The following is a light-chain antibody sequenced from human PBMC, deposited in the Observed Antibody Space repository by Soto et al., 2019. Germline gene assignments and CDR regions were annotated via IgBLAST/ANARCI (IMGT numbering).Light chain of an antibody. V-gene: IGKV1-27*01. CDR1: QGISNY. CDR3: QKYNSAPWT. J-gene: IGKJ1*01. Sequence: DIPMTQSASSLSVSLGDRVTITCRASQGISNYLAWYQQKPGKVPKLLIYAASTLQSGVPSRFSGSGYGTDFNLTISSLQTEDVATYYCQKYNSAPWTFGQGTKVDIK. CDR2: AAS.